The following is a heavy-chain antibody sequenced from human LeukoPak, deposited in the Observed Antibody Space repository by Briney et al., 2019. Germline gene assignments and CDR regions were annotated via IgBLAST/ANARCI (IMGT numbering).Heavy chain of an antibody. D-gene: IGHD1-26*01. CDR3: ARSGSYYGWFDP. CDR2: IYYSGST. V-gene: IGHV4-59*08. J-gene: IGHJ5*02. Sequence: PSQTLSLTCTVCGGSTSSYYWSWIRQPPGKGLEWIGYIYYSGSTNYNPSLKSRVTISVDTSKNQFSLKLSSVTAADTAVYYCARSGSYYGWFDPWGQGTLVTVSS. CDR1: GGSTSSYY.